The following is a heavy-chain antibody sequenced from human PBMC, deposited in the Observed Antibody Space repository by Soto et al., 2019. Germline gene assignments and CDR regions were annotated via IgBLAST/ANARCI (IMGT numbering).Heavy chain of an antibody. J-gene: IGHJ4*02. Sequence: GGSLRLSCAAPGFTFSTYTINWVRQAPGKGLEWVADISYNGKYEYYADSVKWRFTITRDNSKSMLYLQMNSLTPEDTAVYYCATTPGGAAYWGQGTLVTVSS. CDR1: GFTFSTYT. CDR2: ISYNGKYE. CDR3: ATTPGGAAY. V-gene: IGHV3-30*04. D-gene: IGHD2-15*01.